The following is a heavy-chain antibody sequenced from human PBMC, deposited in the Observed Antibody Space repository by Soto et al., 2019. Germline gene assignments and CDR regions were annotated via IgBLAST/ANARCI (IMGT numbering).Heavy chain of an antibody. J-gene: IGHJ5*01. V-gene: IGHV1-46*01. CDR3: AREAYSASFGYVTNPNWFDY. CDR2: INPSGGST. D-gene: IGHD2-2*03. CDR1: GYTFTSYD. Sequence: TSVKVTCKASGYTFTSYDMHWVRQAPGQGLEWMGIINPSGGSTSYAQKFQGRVTMTRDTSTSTVYMELSSLRSEDTAVFYCAREAYSASFGYVTNPNWFDYWGQGTLVTVSS.